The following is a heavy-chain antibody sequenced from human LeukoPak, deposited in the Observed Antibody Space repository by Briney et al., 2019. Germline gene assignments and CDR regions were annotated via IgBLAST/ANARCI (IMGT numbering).Heavy chain of an antibody. J-gene: IGHJ5*02. CDR1: GGTFSSYA. V-gene: IGHV1-69*13. CDR3: ARSSIVGASFDP. D-gene: IGHD1-26*01. Sequence: SVKVSCTASGGTFSSYAISWVRQAPGQGLEWMGGIIPIFGTANYAQKFQGRVTITADESTSTAYMELSSLRSEDTAVYYCARSSIVGASFDPWGQGTLVTVSS. CDR2: IIPIFGTA.